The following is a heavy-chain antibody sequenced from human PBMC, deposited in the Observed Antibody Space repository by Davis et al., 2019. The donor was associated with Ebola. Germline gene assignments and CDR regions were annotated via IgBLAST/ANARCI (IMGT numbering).Heavy chain of an antibody. D-gene: IGHD3-16*01. Sequence: GESLKISCAASGFPFFGYAMHWGSKAPGKGLEWVALISFDGSDKYYADSVKGRFTISRDQSKNTVYLQMNSLRAEDTAVYFCGRWMGEALDYWGQVTLVTVSS. J-gene: IGHJ4*02. CDR3: GRWMGEALDY. CDR1: GFPFFGYA. V-gene: IGHV3-30-3*01. CDR2: ISFDGSDK.